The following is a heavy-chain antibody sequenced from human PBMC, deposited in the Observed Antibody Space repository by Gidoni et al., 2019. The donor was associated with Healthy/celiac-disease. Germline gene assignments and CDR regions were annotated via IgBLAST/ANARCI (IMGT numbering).Heavy chain of an antibody. CDR1: AGSFSGYY. CDR3: ARALGGMGHVSGSDHQFDY. D-gene: IGHD1-26*01. V-gene: IGHV4-34*01. CDR2: INHSGST. Sequence: QLHQCGAGLFKPSEPLSPTSAVHAGSFSGYYWSGIRLPPGKGLAWIGEINHSGSTNYNPSLKSRVTIAVDTAKNQCSLKLSAVTAADTAVYYCARALGGMGHVSGSDHQFDYWGQGTLVNVSS. J-gene: IGHJ4*02.